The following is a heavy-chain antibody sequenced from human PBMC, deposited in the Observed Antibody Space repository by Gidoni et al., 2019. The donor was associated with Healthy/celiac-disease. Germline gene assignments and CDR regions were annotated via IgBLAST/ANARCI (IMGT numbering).Heavy chain of an antibody. D-gene: IGHD4-17*01. V-gene: IGHV3-30-3*01. CDR3: AYTGLDYGDYDLQGGAFDI. CDR1: GFTFSSYA. CDR2: ISYDGSNK. Sequence: QMQLVVSGGGVVQPGMSLRLSCAASGFTFSSYAMHWVRQAPGKGLEWVAVISYDGSNKYYADSVKGRFTISRDNSKNTLYLQMNSLRAEDTAVYYCAYTGLDYGDYDLQGGAFDIWGQGTMVTVSS. J-gene: IGHJ3*02.